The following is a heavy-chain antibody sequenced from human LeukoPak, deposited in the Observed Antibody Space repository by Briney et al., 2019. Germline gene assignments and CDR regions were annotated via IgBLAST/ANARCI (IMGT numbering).Heavy chain of an antibody. J-gene: IGHJ3*02. CDR3: ARVREVGATPRSAFDI. CDR2: ISSSSSYI. Sequence: GGSLRLSCAASGFTFSSYSMNWVRQAPGKGLQWVSSISSSSSYIYYADSVKGRFTISRDNAKNSLYLQMNSLRAEDTAVYYCARVREVGATPRSAFDIWGQGTMVTVSS. CDR1: GFTFSSYS. D-gene: IGHD1-26*01. V-gene: IGHV3-21*01.